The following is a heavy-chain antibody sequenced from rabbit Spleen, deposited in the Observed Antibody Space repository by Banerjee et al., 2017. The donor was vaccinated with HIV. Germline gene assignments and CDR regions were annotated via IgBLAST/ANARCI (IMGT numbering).Heavy chain of an antibody. V-gene: IGHV1S40*01. Sequence: QSLEESGGDLVKPGASLTLTCTASGFSFSSSYYMCWVRQAPGKGLECITCIYAGSSDSTYYANWAKGRFTISKASSTTVTLQMTSLPAADTATYFCAREAGYGSYGDANLWGPGTLVTVS. CDR2: IYAGSSDST. D-gene: IGHD6-1*01. J-gene: IGHJ4*01. CDR1: GFSFSSSYY. CDR3: AREAGYGSYGDANL.